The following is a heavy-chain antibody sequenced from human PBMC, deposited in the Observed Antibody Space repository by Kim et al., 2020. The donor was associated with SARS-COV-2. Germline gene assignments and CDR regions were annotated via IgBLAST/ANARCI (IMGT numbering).Heavy chain of an antibody. CDR1: GFTFSDYY. CDR2: ISSSGSTI. Sequence: GGSLRLSCAASGFTFSDYYMSWIRQAPGKGLEWVSYISSSGSTIYYADSVKGRFTISRDNAKNSLYLQMNSLRAEDTAVYYCASRITGIYYYYYGMDVWGQGTTVTVSS. V-gene: IGHV3-11*04. D-gene: IGHD1-20*01. J-gene: IGHJ6*02. CDR3: ASRITGIYYYYYGMDV.